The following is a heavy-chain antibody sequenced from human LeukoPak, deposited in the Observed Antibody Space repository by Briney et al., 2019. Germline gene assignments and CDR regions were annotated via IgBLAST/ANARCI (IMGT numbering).Heavy chain of an antibody. CDR3: TRDEDDSSGYYPGDY. CDR1: GFTFGDYP. J-gene: IGHJ4*02. Sequence: GGSLRLSCTASGFTFGDYPISGARQAPGKGLEWVGFIRSKAYGGTTEYAASVKGRFTISRDDSKSIAYLQMNSLKTEDTAVYYCTRDEDDSSGYYPGDYWGQGTLVTVSS. CDR2: IRSKAYGGTT. D-gene: IGHD3-22*01. V-gene: IGHV3-49*02.